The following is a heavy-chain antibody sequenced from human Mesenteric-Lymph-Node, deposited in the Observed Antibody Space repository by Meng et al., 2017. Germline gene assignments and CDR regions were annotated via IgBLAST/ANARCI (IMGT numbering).Heavy chain of an antibody. D-gene: IGHD1-1*01. J-gene: IGHJ4*02. CDR1: EFTFHDYA. CDR2: INWNGDST. CDR3: AKDYTATSTNYFDY. V-gene: IGHV3-20*04. Sequence: GGSLRLSCAASEFTFHDYAMNWVRQAPGKGLEWVSGINWNGDSTAYADSVKGRFTISRDNAKNSLYLQMNSLRAEDMAVYYCAKDYTATSTNYFDYWGQGTLVTVSS.